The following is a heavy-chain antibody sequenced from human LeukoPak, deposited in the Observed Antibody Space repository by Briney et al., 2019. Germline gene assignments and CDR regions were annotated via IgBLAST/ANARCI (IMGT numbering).Heavy chain of an antibody. CDR1: GFTFSSYW. Sequence: GGSLRLSCAASGFTFSSYWMSWVRQAPGKGLEWVANIKQDGSEKYYVDSVKGRFTISRDNAKNSLYLQMNSLRAEDTAVYYCARDQFSIYGDYDYWGPGTLVTVSS. D-gene: IGHD4-17*01. J-gene: IGHJ4*02. CDR2: IKQDGSEK. CDR3: ARDQFSIYGDYDY. V-gene: IGHV3-7*03.